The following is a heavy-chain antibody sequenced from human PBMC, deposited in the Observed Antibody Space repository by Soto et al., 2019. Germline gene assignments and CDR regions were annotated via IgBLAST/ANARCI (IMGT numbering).Heavy chain of an antibody. CDR2: INLRGGTT. D-gene: IGHD4-17*01. CDR3: ARGPDYSDVPLWDY. Sequence: QVQLVQSGAEVRKPGASVRLSCETSGYTFNKYYIHWVRQAPGQGLEWVGIINLRGGTTESARELRGRVTLTGETSTSTAYMELSNLRSEDTAVYFCARGPDYSDVPLWDYWGQGTLVTVSS. CDR1: GYTFNKYY. V-gene: IGHV1-46*02. J-gene: IGHJ4*02.